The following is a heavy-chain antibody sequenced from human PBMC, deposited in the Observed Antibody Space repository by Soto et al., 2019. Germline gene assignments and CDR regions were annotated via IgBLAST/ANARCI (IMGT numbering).Heavy chain of an antibody. D-gene: IGHD1-26*01. CDR2: IYRSGST. V-gene: IGHV4-59*01. CDR3: ARDRSLWHPFDN. J-gene: IGHJ4*02. CDR1: GGSISNYY. Sequence: SAPLSLTCTFSGGSISNYYWSWIRQPPGKGLEWIGYIYRSGSTKYSPSLKSRATISLDTPKNQFSLKLTSVTAADTAVYYCARDRSLWHPFDNWGQGTLVTVSS.